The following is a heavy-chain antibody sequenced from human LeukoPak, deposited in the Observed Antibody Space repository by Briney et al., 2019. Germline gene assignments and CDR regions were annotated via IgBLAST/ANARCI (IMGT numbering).Heavy chain of an antibody. CDR2: ISSSSSYI. CDR3: ARDSRMVRGVLNDY. V-gene: IGHV3-21*01. J-gene: IGHJ4*02. D-gene: IGHD3-10*01. Sequence: GGSLRLSCAASGFTFSSYSMNWVRQAPGKGLEWVSSISSSSSYIYYADSVKGRFTISRDDAKNSLYPQMNSLRAEDTAVYYCARDSRMVRGVLNDYWGQGTLVTVSS. CDR1: GFTFSSYS.